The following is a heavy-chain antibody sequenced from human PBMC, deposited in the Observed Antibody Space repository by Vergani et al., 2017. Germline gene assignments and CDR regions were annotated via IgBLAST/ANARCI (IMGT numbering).Heavy chain of an antibody. CDR3: AGPQGTSTYYNGGFDD. V-gene: IGHV3-23*01. CDR2: ISSVGGST. D-gene: IGHD3-10*01. J-gene: IGHJ4*02. CDR1: GFTFSTYA. Sequence: EVQLLESGGGLVQPGGSLRLSCAASGFTFSTYAMTWVRQAPGKGLEWVSTISSVGGSTDYADSVKGRFTISRDNTKNTLYLQINSLTAEDTAIYYCAGPQGTSTYYNGGFDDWGQGILVTVSS.